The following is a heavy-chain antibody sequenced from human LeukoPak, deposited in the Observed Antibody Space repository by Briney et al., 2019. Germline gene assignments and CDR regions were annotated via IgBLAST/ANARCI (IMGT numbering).Heavy chain of an antibody. Sequence: GGSLRLSCAASGFTVSSSYMSWVRQAPGKGLEWVSVIYSGGSTYYADSVKGRFTISRDNSKNTLYLQMNSLRAEDTAVYYCARDFMYSIACAGCWGQGTLVTVSS. V-gene: IGHV3-53*01. CDR1: GFTVSSSY. CDR3: ARDFMYSIACAGC. D-gene: IGHD6-13*01. J-gene: IGHJ4*02. CDR2: IYSGGST.